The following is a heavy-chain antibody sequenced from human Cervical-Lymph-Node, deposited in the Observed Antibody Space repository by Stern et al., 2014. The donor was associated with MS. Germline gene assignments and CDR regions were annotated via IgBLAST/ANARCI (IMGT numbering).Heavy chain of an antibody. CDR2: INPNTGGT. D-gene: IGHD3-3*01. CDR1: GYIFTGYY. Sequence: QVQLVQSGAEVKKPGASVKVSCKTSGYIFTGYYIHWVRQAPGPELELMAWINPNTGGTKYAQKCQGRVTMSRDTSISSAYVELSSLTSDDTAVYYCARDQRGITIFGVVTDYYYLGMDVWGQGTTVTVSS. CDR3: ARDQRGITIFGVVTDYYYLGMDV. J-gene: IGHJ6*02. V-gene: IGHV1-2*02.